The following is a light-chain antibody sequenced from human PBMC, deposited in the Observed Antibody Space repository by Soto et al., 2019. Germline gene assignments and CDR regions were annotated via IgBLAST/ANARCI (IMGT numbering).Light chain of an antibody. CDR3: QQYNHWPPLT. V-gene: IGKV3-15*01. CDR2: GAS. CDR1: QSVGRN. Sequence: EIVMTQSPATLSVSPGERATLSCRASQSVGRNLAWYQQKPGQAPRLLLSGASTRATGIPARFSGSGSGTEFTLPISSLQSEDFAIYSCQQYNHWPPLTCGGGTKVEIK. J-gene: IGKJ4*01.